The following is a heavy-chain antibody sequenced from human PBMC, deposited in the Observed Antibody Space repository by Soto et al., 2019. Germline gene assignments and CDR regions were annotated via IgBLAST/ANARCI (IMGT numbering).Heavy chain of an antibody. J-gene: IGHJ6*02. V-gene: IGHV1-18*01. D-gene: IGHD2-2*01. CDR1: GYSFTGYG. CDR3: ASYLRTRPATHPKLDTYGLDP. Sequence: ASVKVSCKASGYSFTGYGISWVRRAPGQGLEWMGWISPYNGHTQFVERFQGRVTMTTDTSTKTVYMELRNLRSDDTADYYCASYLRTRPATHPKLDTYGLDPWGQGTTVTVSS. CDR2: ISPYNGHT.